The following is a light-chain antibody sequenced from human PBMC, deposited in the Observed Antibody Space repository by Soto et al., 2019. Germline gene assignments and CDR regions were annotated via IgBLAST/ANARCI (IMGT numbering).Light chain of an antibody. CDR3: TAYAASNNFYFV. J-gene: IGLJ3*02. V-gene: IGLV2-8*01. CDR2: EFT. Sequence: QSALTQPPSASGSPGQSVTISCTGTSSDVGGYNYVSWYQQYPGRAPKLMIYEFTKRPSWVPDRVSGSKSGNTVSLTVSGLHAEAEADYYCTAYAASNNFYFVFGGGTKLTVL. CDR1: SSDVGGYNY.